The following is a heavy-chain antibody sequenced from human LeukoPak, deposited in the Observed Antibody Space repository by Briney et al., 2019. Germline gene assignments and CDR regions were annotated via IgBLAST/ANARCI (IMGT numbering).Heavy chain of an antibody. CDR3: AKGGYGDYVGAFDI. CDR1: GGSISSSNW. J-gene: IGHJ3*02. D-gene: IGHD4-17*01. CDR2: IYHSGST. V-gene: IGHV4-4*02. Sequence: SETLSLTCAVSGGSISSSNWWSWVRPPPGKGLEWIGEIYHSGSTNYNPSLKSRVTISVDKSKNQFSLKLSSVTAADTAVYYCAKGGYGDYVGAFDIWGQGTMVTVSS.